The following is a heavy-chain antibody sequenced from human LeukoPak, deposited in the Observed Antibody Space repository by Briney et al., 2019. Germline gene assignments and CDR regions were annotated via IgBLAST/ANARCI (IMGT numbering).Heavy chain of an antibody. CDR2: ISSSSNYI. CDR3: ARGRLGGSTRMDY. D-gene: IGHD3-16*01. CDR1: GFTFSSYS. J-gene: IGHJ4*02. V-gene: IGHV3-21*01. Sequence: GGSLRLSCAASGFTFSSYSMNWVRQAPGKGLEWVSSISSSSNYIFHADSMKGRFTISRDNAKNSLYLHMSSLRAEDTAIYYCARGRLGGSTRMDYWGQGTLVTVFS.